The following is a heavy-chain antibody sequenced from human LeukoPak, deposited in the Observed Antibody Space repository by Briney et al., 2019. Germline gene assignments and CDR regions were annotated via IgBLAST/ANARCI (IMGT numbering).Heavy chain of an antibody. CDR1: GYTFTSYA. Sequence: ASVKVSCKASGYTFTSYAMNWVRQAPGQGLEWMGWINTNTGNPTYAQGFTGRFVFSLDTSVGTAYLQISSLKAEDTAIYYCASAHFHSGISPAGFQHWGQGTLVTVSS. CDR3: ASAHFHSGISPAGFQH. CDR2: INTNTGNP. D-gene: IGHD3-10*01. V-gene: IGHV7-4-1*02. J-gene: IGHJ1*01.